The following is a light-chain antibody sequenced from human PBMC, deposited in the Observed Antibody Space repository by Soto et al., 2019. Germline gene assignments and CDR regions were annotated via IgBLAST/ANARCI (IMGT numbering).Light chain of an antibody. Sequence: QAVVTQEPSLTVSPGGTVTLTCGSSTGAVTSGHYPYWFQQKPGQAPRTLIYDTSNKHSWTPARFSGSLLGGKADLTLSGAQPEDEAEYYCLLSYSGARFFYVFGTGTKLTVL. CDR1: TGAVTSGHY. V-gene: IGLV7-46*01. J-gene: IGLJ1*01. CDR3: LLSYSGARFFYV. CDR2: DTS.